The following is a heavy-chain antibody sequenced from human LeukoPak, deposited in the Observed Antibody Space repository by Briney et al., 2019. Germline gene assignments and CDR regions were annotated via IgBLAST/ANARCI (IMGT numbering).Heavy chain of an antibody. CDR2: IYPGDSDT. V-gene: IGHV5-51*01. CDR1: GSSFTNYW. CDR3: ASASLLWTIDY. D-gene: IGHD2-2*01. Sequence: GESLNISCKGSGSSFTNYWIGWVRQMPGKGLEWMGIIYPGDSDTRYSPSFQGQVTISADKSISTAYLQWSSLKASDTAVYYCASASLLWTIDYWGQGTLVTVSS. J-gene: IGHJ4*02.